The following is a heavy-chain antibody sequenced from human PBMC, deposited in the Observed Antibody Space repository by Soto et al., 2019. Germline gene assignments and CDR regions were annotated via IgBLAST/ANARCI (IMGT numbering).Heavy chain of an antibody. Sequence: PSETLSLTCTVSGGSISSGSYYWSWIRQHPGKGLEWIGYIYYSGSTYYNPSLKSRVTISVDTSKNQFSLKLSSVTAADTAVYYCSRYPRALLPSNDVDYYYYGMDVWGQGTTVTVSS. CDR3: SRYPRALLPSNDVDYYYYGMDV. CDR2: IYYSGST. V-gene: IGHV4-31*03. CDR1: GGSISSGSYY. D-gene: IGHD1-1*01. J-gene: IGHJ6*02.